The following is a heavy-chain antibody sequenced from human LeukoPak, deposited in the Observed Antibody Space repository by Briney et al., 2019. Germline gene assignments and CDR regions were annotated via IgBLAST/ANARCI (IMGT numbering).Heavy chain of an antibody. V-gene: IGHV1-69*04. Sequence: SVKVSCKASGGTFSSYAISWVRQAPGQGLEWMGRIIPILGIANYAQKFQGRVTITADKSTSTAYMELSSLRSEDTAVYYCARNDIVVVPAAIRYYGMDVWGQGTTVTVSS. CDR2: IIPILGIA. CDR1: GGTFSSYA. D-gene: IGHD2-2*02. CDR3: ARNDIVVVPAAIRYYGMDV. J-gene: IGHJ6*02.